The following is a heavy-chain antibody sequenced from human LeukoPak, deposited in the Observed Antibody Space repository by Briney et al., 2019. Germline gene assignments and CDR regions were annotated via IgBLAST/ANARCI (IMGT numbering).Heavy chain of an antibody. CDR3: ARVVAGSVYNCGMDV. J-gene: IGHJ6*02. CDR2: ILYDGGNK. D-gene: IGHD6-19*01. V-gene: IGHV3-30*01. CDR1: GFTFSTYV. Sequence: GGSLRLSCAASGFTFSTYVMHWVRQAPGKGLQWVAVILYDGGNKYYADSVKGRFIISRDNSKNTLYLQMNSLTAEDTAVYYCARVVAGSVYNCGMDVWGQGTTVTVSS.